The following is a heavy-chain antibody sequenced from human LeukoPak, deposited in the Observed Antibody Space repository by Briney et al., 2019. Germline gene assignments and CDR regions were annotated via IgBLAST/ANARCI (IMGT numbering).Heavy chain of an antibody. D-gene: IGHD3-22*01. CDR3: ARRGDILSSGYNDY. CDR2: IYPGDSDT. Sequence: GVSLKISCKGSGYSFTRYLVGWVRPIPGERLGWVGVIYPGDSDTRYSPSFQGQVTISADKSISTAYLQWSSLKASDTAMYYCARRGDILSSGYNDYWGQGTLVTVSA. V-gene: IGHV5-51*01. J-gene: IGHJ4*02. CDR1: GYSFTRYL.